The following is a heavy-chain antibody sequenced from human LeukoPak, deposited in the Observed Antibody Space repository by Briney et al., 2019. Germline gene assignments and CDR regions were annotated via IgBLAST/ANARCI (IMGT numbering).Heavy chain of an antibody. CDR1: ASTFSTYA. Sequence: VASVKVSCKASASTFSTYAIHWVRQAPGQGLEWMGWISTGNGNTKYSQGFQDRITITRDTSASTVYMELRGLRSDDMAIYYCARENYYRSGRFDRAYLDDWGQGTLVTVSS. J-gene: IGHJ4*02. CDR3: ARENYYRSGRFDRAYLDD. D-gene: IGHD6-19*01. CDR2: ISTGNGNT. V-gene: IGHV1-3*03.